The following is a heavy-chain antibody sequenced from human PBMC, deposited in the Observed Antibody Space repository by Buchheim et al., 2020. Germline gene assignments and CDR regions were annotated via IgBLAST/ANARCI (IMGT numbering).Heavy chain of an antibody. V-gene: IGHV4-30-4*01. J-gene: IGHJ5*02. D-gene: IGHD4-11*01. CDR2: IYYSGSA. CDR3: ARIDNDYINYKWFDP. CDR1: GGSISSGYYY. Sequence: QAQLQESGPGLVKPSQTLSLTCTVSGGSISSGYYYWSWIRQSPGKGLEWIAYIYYSGSAYYNPSLKSRATISVDTSKNQFSLRLNSVTAADTAVYYCARIDNDYINYKWFDPWGQGTL.